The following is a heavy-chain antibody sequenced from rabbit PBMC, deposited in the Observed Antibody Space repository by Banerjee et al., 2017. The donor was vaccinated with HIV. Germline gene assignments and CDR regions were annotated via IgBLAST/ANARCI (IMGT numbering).Heavy chain of an antibody. Sequence: ASWAKGRFTISSDNAQNTVDLQMSSLTAADTATYFCARDLAGVIGWNFGLWGPGTLVTVS. CDR3: ARDLAGVIGWNFGL. V-gene: IGHV1S8*01. D-gene: IGHD4-1*01. J-gene: IGHJ4*01.